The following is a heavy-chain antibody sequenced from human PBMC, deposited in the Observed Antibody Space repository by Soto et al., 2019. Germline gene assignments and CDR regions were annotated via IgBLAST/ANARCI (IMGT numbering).Heavy chain of an antibody. CDR1: GYTFTSYD. V-gene: IGHV1-8*01. J-gene: IGHJ4*02. Sequence: QVQLVQSGAEVKKPGASVRVSCKASGYTFTSYDINWVRQATGQGLEWMGWMNPNSGNTGYAQKFQGRVTMTRNTSISTAYMELSSLRSEDTAVYYCARGRDYYDSSGSDLDYWGQGTLVTVSS. D-gene: IGHD3-22*01. CDR2: MNPNSGNT. CDR3: ARGRDYYDSSGSDLDY.